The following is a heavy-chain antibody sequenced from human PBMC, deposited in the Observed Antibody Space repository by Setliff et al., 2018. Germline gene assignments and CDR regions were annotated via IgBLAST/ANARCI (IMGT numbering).Heavy chain of an antibody. V-gene: IGHV1-69*13. J-gene: IGHJ6*02. CDR3: ARDENCSGGTCHIYYHHGMDA. D-gene: IGHD2-15*01. Sequence: GASVKVSCKVSGDTFRSYALTWVRQAPGQGLEWMGGVIPMSTTPRYAQKFQGRITITADESTRTVYMELTSLRSEDTAVYYCARDENCSGGTCHIYYHHGMDAWGQGTTVTVSS. CDR2: VIPMSTTP. CDR1: GDTFRSYA.